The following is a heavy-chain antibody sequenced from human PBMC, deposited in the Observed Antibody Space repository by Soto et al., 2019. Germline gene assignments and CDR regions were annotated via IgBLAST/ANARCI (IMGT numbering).Heavy chain of an antibody. CDR1: GFTFTYYA. Sequence: GGSLRLSCTASGFTFTYYAFSWVRQAPGKGLEWVSAISANGQGIYYADSVRGRFTISRDNSKNTVFLHMDSLRAEDTAVYYCAKDRDYPRNQFHYWGQGTLVTVSS. J-gene: IGHJ4*02. V-gene: IGHV3-23*01. CDR2: ISANGQGI. CDR3: AKDRDYPRNQFHY. D-gene: IGHD1-1*01.